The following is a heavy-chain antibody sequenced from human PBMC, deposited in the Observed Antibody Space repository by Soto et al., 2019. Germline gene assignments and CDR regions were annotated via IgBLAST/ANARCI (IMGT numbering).Heavy chain of an antibody. CDR3: ARGAYSSSWDPSFYFDY. J-gene: IGHJ4*02. Sequence: QVQLQESGPGLVKPSGTLSLTCAVSGGSISSSNWWSWVRQPPGKGLEWIGENYHSGSTNYNPSLKSRVTISVDKSKNQFSLKLSSVTAADTAVYYCARGAYSSSWDPSFYFDYWGQGTLVTVSS. CDR1: GGSISSSNW. CDR2: NYHSGST. V-gene: IGHV4-4*02. D-gene: IGHD6-13*01.